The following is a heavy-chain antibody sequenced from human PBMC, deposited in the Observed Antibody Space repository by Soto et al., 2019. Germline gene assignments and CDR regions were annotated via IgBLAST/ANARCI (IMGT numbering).Heavy chain of an antibody. CDR1: GFTFSTYD. D-gene: IGHD2-15*01. CDR3: AKDGCRPTRCSTLYYYYDMDV. CDR2: ISSDGNNK. Sequence: QVQLVESGGGVVQPGRSLRLSCAASGFTFSTYDMHWVRQAPGKGLEWVALISSDGNNKYYANSVNGRFTISRHNSKNTLDLQMNSLRVEDTAVYYCAKDGCRPTRCSTLYYYYDMDVWGQGTTVTVSS. V-gene: IGHV3-30*18. J-gene: IGHJ6*02.